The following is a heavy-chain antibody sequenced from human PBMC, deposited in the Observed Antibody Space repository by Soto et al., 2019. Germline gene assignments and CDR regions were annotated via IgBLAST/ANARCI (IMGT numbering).Heavy chain of an antibody. V-gene: IGHV3-30-3*01. CDR3: ARGKNIWSLYYYYGMDV. J-gene: IGHJ6*02. Sequence: QVQLVESGGGVVQPGRSLRLSCAASGFTFSSYAMHWVRQAPGKGLEWVAVISYDGSNKYYADSVKGRFTISRDNSKNTLYLQMNSLRAEDTAVYYCARGKNIWSLYYYYGMDVRAQGTTVTVSS. CDR1: GFTFSSYA. CDR2: ISYDGSNK. D-gene: IGHD3-10*01.